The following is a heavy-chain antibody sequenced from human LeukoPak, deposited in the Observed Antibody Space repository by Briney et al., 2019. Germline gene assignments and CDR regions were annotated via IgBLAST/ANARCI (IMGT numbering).Heavy chain of an antibody. CDR2: ISSTSSTI. J-gene: IGHJ5*02. CDR3: ARVEGYGDYA. CDR1: AFTFNTYS. V-gene: IGHV3-48*01. Sequence: AGSLGLSCAASAFTFNTYSMNWVRQAPGKGLQWVSYISSTSSTIYYADSVKGRFTISRDIAKNSLYLQMNSLRVEDTAVYYCARVEGYGDYAWGQGTLVTVSS. D-gene: IGHD4-17*01.